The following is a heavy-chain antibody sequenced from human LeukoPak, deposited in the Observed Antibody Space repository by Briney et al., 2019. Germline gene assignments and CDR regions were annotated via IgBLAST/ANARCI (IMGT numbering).Heavy chain of an antibody. CDR1: GYTFTSYY. D-gene: IGHD3-10*01. Sequence: GASVKVSCKASGYTFTSYYMHWVRQAPGQGLEWMGIINPSSGSRSTSYAQKFQGRVTMNRDTSTSTVYMELSSLRSEDTAVYYCARALAPFGSGSYAFDCWGQGTLVTVSS. CDR2: INPSSGSRST. V-gene: IGHV1-46*01. CDR3: ARALAPFGSGSYAFDC. J-gene: IGHJ4*02.